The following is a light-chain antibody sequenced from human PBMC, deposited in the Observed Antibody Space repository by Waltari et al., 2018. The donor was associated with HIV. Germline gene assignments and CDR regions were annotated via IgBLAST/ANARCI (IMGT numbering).Light chain of an antibody. Sequence: IVMTQSPAPLSVSPGERATLSCRARQSVGSSLAWYHQKPRQAPRLLIYGASTRATGIPARFSGSGSGKEVNHTISSLQSEDFGVYYCQHSNKWPPWTFSQGTKVEIK. V-gene: IGKV3-15*01. CDR2: GAS. CDR3: QHSNKWPPWT. J-gene: IGKJ1*01. CDR1: QSVGSS.